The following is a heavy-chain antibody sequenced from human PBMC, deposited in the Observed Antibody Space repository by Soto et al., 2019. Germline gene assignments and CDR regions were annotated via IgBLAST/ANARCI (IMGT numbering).Heavy chain of an antibody. CDR2: VSQSGNT. J-gene: IGHJ5*02. V-gene: IGHV4-4*02. D-gene: IGHD3-10*01. Sequence: QVQLQESGPGLVKPSGTLSLTCTVSGDSISGSYWWSWVRQPPGKGLEWIGEVSQSGNTNYNPSLLSRLTISVDKSKNQFALRLTYVTAADTGIYYCAREVPRLREVNRNWFDPLGQGTLVTVSS. CDR3: AREVPRLREVNRNWFDP. CDR1: GDSISGSYW.